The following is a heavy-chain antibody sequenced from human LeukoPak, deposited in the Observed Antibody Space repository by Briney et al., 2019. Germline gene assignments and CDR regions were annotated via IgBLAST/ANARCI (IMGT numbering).Heavy chain of an antibody. CDR1: GGTFSSYA. V-gene: IGHV1-69*06. D-gene: IGHD6-19*01. J-gene: IGHJ4*02. CDR2: IIPIFGTA. CDR3: VLAVAGKGGDY. Sequence: SVKVSCKASGGTFSSYATSWVRQAPGQGLEWMGGIIPIFGTASYAQKFQGRVTITADKSTSTAYMELSSLRSEDTAVYYCVLAVAGKGGDYWGQGTLVTVSS.